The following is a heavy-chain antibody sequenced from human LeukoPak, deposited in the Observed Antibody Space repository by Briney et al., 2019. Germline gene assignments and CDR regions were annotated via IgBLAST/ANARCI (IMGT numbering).Heavy chain of an antibody. Sequence: PSETLSLTCTAAGGSISSYYWSWIRQPPGKGLEWIGFIYYSGSTNYNPSLNSRVTMSVDMSKNSFSLRLRSVTAADTAMYYCARAGGELLSDYPSMAFVIWGQGTMVTVSS. D-gene: IGHD5-12*01. CDR3: ARAGGELLSDYPSMAFVI. J-gene: IGHJ3*02. CDR2: IYYSGST. CDR1: GGSISSYY. V-gene: IGHV4-59*12.